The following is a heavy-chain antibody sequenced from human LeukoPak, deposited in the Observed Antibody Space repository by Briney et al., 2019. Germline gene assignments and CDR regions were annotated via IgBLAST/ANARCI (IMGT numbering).Heavy chain of an antibody. J-gene: IGHJ4*02. V-gene: IGHV1-18*04. CDR2: ISPDKANT. CDR1: GYSFSSYG. CDR3: ARVGWGYVARSSADY. Sequence: ASVKVSCKASGYSFSSYGFTWVRQAPGQGLEWMGWISPDKANTNYAQKLQGRVTMTTDTSTTTAYMELRSLRSDDTAVYYCARVGWGYVARSSADYWGQGTLVTVSS. D-gene: IGHD3-10*02.